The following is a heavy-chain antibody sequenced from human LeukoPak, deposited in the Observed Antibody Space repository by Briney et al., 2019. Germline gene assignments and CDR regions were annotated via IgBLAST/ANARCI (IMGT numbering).Heavy chain of an antibody. CDR3: ASTALSSSSPFDY. D-gene: IGHD6-13*01. Sequence: VASVKVSCKSSGYTFTSYAMFWVRQAPGQGLEWMGWINPNSGGTNYAQKFQGRVTMTRDTSISTAYMELSRLRSDDTAVYYCASTALSSSSPFDYWGQGTLVTVSS. J-gene: IGHJ4*02. CDR2: INPNSGGT. CDR1: GYTFTSYA. V-gene: IGHV1-2*02.